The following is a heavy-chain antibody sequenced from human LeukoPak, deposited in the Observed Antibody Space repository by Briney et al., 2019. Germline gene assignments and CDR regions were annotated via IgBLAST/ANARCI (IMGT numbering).Heavy chain of an antibody. CDR1: GFTFSSYA. CDR2: ISYDGSNK. V-gene: IGHV3-30-3*01. Sequence: PGGSLRLSCAASGFTFSSYAMHWVRQAPGKGLEWVAVISYDGSNKYYADSVKGPFTISRDNSKNTLYLQMNSLRAEDTAVYYCARSGNDYYDSSGYYSGVGVYWGQGTLVTVSS. D-gene: IGHD3-22*01. J-gene: IGHJ4*02. CDR3: ARSGNDYYDSSGYYSGVGVY.